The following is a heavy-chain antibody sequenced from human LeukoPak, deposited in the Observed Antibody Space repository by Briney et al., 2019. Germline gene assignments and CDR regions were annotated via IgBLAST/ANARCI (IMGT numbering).Heavy chain of an antibody. CDR3: ARDDGGSGSYFDY. CDR2: INPNSGGT. V-gene: IGHV1-2*02. Sequence: ASVKVSCKASGYTFTRYYMHWVRQAPGQGLEWMGCINPNSGGTNYAQKFQGRVTMTRDTSISTAYMELSRLRSDDTAVYYCARDDGGSGSYFDYWGQGTLVTVSS. CDR1: GYTFTRYY. J-gene: IGHJ4*02. D-gene: IGHD3-10*01.